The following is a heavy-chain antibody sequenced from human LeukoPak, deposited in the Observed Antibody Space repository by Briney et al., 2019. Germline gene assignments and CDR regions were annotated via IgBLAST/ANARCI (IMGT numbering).Heavy chain of an antibody. CDR1: GFTVSSNY. CDR3: ARDLKTRAFDY. V-gene: IGHV3-66*02. Sequence: PGGSLRLSCAASGFTVSSNYMSWVRQAPGKGLEWVSVIYSGGSTYYADSVKGRFTISRDNSKNTLYLQMNSRRAEDTAVYYCARDLKTRAFDYWGQGTLVTVSS. J-gene: IGHJ4*02. CDR2: IYSGGST.